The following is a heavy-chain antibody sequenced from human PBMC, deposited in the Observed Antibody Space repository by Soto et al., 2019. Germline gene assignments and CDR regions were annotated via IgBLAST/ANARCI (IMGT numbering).Heavy chain of an antibody. CDR2: AYHSGGT. J-gene: IGHJ4*02. V-gene: IGHV4-4*02. CDR3: ARRPLSTYYRGSGTFDY. D-gene: IGHD3-10*01. CDR1: GGFTRNTNW. Sequence: QLQLQESGPGLARPSGTLSLTCAVSGGFTRNTNWWSLIRQPPGKGMEWLGDAYHSGGTEYNPSLKTRVSISVDKSKNQLSLKLTSATAADTAVYYCARRPLSTYYRGSGTFDYWGQGTLVTVSS.